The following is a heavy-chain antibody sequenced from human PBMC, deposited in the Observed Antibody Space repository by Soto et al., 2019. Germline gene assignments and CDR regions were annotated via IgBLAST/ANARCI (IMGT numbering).Heavy chain of an antibody. D-gene: IGHD5-12*01. J-gene: IGHJ4*02. CDR3: TTEGPGLYSGHDFDY. CDR2: IKSKTDGGTT. Sequence: GGSLRLSCAASGFTFSNAWMSWVRQAPGKGLEWVGRIKSKTDGGTTDYAAPVKGRFTISRDDSKNTLYLQMNSLKTEDTAVYYCTTEGPGLYSGHDFDYWGQGTLVTVSS. V-gene: IGHV3-15*01. CDR1: GFTFSNAW.